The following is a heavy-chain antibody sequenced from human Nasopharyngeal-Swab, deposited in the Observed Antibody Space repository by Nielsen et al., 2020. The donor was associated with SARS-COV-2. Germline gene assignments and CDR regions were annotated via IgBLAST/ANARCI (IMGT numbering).Heavy chain of an antibody. J-gene: IGHJ4*02. CDR2: ISSSSTYI. V-gene: IGHV3-21*04. D-gene: IGHD3-22*01. CDR3: AKVPLYYYDSSGPRDY. CDR1: GFTFGTYS. Sequence: GESLKISCAASGFTFGTYSMNWVRQAPGKGLEWVSSISSSSTYIYYADSVKGRFTISRDNSKNTLYLQMNSLRAEDTAVYYCAKVPLYYYDSSGPRDYWGQGTLVTVSS.